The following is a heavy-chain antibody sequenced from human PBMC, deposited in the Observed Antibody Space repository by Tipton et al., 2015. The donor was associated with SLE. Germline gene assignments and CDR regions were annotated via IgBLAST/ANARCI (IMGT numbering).Heavy chain of an antibody. CDR2: IEHGGRT. CDR1: GASFRDYY. Sequence: TLSLTCTVYGASFRDYYWSWIRQSPGKGLEWIGEIEHGGRTNYNPAPTTRVIISVDTPKEQFSLNLNSVTAAGTAVYYCASGGNTKSYRPPGPFLLWGQGTVVAVSS. J-gene: IGHJ3*01. V-gene: IGHV4-34*01. D-gene: IGHD1-26*01. CDR3: ASGGNTKSYRPPGPFLL.